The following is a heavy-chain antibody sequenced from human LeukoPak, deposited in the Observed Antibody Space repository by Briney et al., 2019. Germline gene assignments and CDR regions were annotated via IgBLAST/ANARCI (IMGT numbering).Heavy chain of an antibody. V-gene: IGHV4-39*07. J-gene: IGHJ3*02. D-gene: IGHD3-22*01. CDR2: IYYSGST. CDR3: ARGGNYYDSSEGAFDI. CDR1: GGSISSSSYY. Sequence: SETLSLTCTVSGGSISSSSYYWGWIRQPPGKGLEWLGSIYYSGSTYYNPSLKSRVTISVDTSTNQFSLKLSSVTAADTAVYYCARGGNYYDSSEGAFDIWGQGTMVTVSS.